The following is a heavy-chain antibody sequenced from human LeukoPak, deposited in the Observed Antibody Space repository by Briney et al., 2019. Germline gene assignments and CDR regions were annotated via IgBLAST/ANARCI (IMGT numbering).Heavy chain of an antibody. Sequence: GGSLRLSCAASGFTFSNFGMHWVRQAPGKGLEWVAFIRYDGSNKYYADSVKGRFTISRDNSKNTLYLQMNSLRGEDTAVYYCARGSSSWYYFDYWGQGTLVTVSS. J-gene: IGHJ4*02. CDR2: IRYDGSNK. CDR1: GFTFSNFG. CDR3: ARGSSSWYYFDY. D-gene: IGHD6-13*01. V-gene: IGHV3-30*02.